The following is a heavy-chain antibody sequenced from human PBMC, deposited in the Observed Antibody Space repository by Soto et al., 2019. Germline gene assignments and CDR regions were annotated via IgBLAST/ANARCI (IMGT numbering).Heavy chain of an antibody. D-gene: IGHD3-10*01. Sequence: ASVKVSCKASGYTFTNYGISWVRQAPGQGLEWMGWISGYNDNPRYAQNLQGRVTMTTDTSTSTAYMELRSLRSDDTAVYYCARITPPMVRGEDAFDIWGQGTMVTVSS. CDR2: ISGYNDNP. J-gene: IGHJ3*02. CDR1: GYTFTNYG. V-gene: IGHV1-18*01. CDR3: ARITPPMVRGEDAFDI.